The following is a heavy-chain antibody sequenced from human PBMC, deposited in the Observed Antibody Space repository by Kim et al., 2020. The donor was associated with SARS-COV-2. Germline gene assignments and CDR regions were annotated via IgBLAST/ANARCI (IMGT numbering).Heavy chain of an antibody. V-gene: IGHV4-31*03. J-gene: IGHJ3*02. Sequence: SETLSLTCTVSGGSINSGNYYWGWIRQLPGKGLEWIAHIFYSGNTYYNPSLKSRFTISIDTSKNQFSLGLSSVTAADTAVYYCASFPPTKPRAFDIWGQGTMGTVSS. CDR1: GGSINSGNYY. CDR2: IFYSGNT. CDR3: ASFPPTKPRAFDI.